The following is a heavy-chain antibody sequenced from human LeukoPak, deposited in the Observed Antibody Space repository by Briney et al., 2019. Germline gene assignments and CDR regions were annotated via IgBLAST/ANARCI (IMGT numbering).Heavy chain of an antibody. CDR1: GYSISSGYY. Sequence: SETLSLTCAVSGYSISSGYYWGWIRQPPGKGLEWIGSIYHSGRTYYNPSLKSRVTISVDTSKNQFSLKLSSVTAADTAVYYCARGPIGMVIHYYWGQGALGTVSS. J-gene: IGHJ4*02. D-gene: IGHD3-3*01. CDR3: ARGPIGMVIHYY. CDR2: IYHSGRT. V-gene: IGHV4-38-2*01.